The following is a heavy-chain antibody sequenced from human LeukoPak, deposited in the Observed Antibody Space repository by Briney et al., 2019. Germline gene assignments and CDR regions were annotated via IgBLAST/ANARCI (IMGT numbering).Heavy chain of an antibody. D-gene: IGHD6-19*01. CDR2: ISSSSSYI. V-gene: IGHV3-21*01. Sequence: PGGSLRLSCAASGFTFSNYSMNWVRQAPGKGLEWVSSISSSSSYIYYADSVKGRFTISRDNAKNSLYLQMNSLRAEDTAVYYCAKEGYSSGWSNWFDPWGQGTLVTVSS. CDR3: AKEGYSSGWSNWFDP. J-gene: IGHJ5*02. CDR1: GFTFSNYS.